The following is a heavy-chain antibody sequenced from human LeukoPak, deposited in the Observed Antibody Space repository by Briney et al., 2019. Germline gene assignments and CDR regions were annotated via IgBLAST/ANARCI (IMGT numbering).Heavy chain of an antibody. D-gene: IGHD3-10*01. V-gene: IGHV1-46*01. J-gene: IGHJ4*02. CDR3: AREFDYNGSGSLDY. CDR2: INPSGGST. Sequence: ASVKVSCKASGYTFTTYYIHWVRQAPGQGLEWMGIINPSGGSTSYAQKIQGRVTMTRDTSTSTAYMGLSSLRSEDTAVYYCAREFDYNGSGSLDYWGQGTQVTVSS. CDR1: GYTFTTYY.